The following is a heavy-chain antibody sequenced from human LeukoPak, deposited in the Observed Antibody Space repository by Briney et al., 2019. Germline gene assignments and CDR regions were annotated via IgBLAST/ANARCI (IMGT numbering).Heavy chain of an antibody. D-gene: IGHD3-10*01. V-gene: IGHV3-74*01. J-gene: IGHJ4*02. Sequence: GGSLRLSCAASGFTFSSYWMHWVRQAPGKGLVWLSRINTDGSGTSYADSVKGRLTISRDNAKNTLYLQINSLRAEDTAVYYCARDLSAPYGSGRIHYFDYWGQGTLVTVSS. CDR2: INTDGSGT. CDR1: GFTFSSYW. CDR3: ARDLSAPYGSGRIHYFDY.